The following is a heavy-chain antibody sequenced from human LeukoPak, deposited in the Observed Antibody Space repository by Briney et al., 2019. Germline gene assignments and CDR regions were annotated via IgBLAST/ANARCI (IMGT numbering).Heavy chain of an antibody. V-gene: IGHV4-30-4*01. J-gene: IGHJ4*02. CDR3: ATDNSYGSGSYYT. D-gene: IGHD3-10*01. CDR1: GGSISSGDYY. CDR2: IYYSGST. Sequence: PSQTLSLTCTVSGGSISSGDYYWSWIRQPPGKGLEWIGYIYYSGSTYYNPSLKSRVTISVDTSKNQFSLKLSSVTAADTAVYYCATDNSYGSGSYYTWGQGTLVTVSS.